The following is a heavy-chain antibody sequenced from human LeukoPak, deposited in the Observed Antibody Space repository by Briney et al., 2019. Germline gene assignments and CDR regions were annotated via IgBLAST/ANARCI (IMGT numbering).Heavy chain of an antibody. J-gene: IGHJ4*02. CDR3: ARGGAWSAVDY. Sequence: ASVKVSCKASGYTFISYGVNWVRQAPGQGLEWMGWISAGNDNTNYARKFQGRVTMTTDTSTSTAYMELRSLRSDDTAVYYCARGGAWSAVDYWGQGTLVTVSS. V-gene: IGHV1-18*01. CDR2: ISAGNDNT. CDR1: GYTFISYG. D-gene: IGHD6-19*01.